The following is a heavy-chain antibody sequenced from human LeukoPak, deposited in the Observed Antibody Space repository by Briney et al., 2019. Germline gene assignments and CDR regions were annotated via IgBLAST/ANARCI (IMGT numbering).Heavy chain of an antibody. D-gene: IGHD6-6*01. V-gene: IGHV4-31*03. J-gene: IGHJ6*02. CDR2: IYYSGST. CDR3: AREGLYSSSSSRYYYYGMDV. CDR1: GGSISSGGYY. Sequence: SETLSLTCTVSGGSISSGGYYWSWIRQHPGKGLEWIGYIYYSGSTYYNPSLKSRVTISVDTSKNQFYLKLSSVTAADTAVYYCAREGLYSSSSSRYYYYGMDVWGQGTTVTVSS.